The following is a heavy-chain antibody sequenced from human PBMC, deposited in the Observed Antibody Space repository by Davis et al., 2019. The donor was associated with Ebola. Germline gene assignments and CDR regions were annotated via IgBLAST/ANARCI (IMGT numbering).Heavy chain of an antibody. CDR2: IYYSGST. CDR3: ASADTVTTYYFDY. V-gene: IGHV4-59*12. J-gene: IGHJ4*02. Sequence: MPSETLSLTCTVSGGSISSYYWSWIRQPPGKGLEWIGYIYYSGSTNYNPSLKSRVTISVDTSKNQFSLKLSSVTAADTAVYYCASADTVTTYYFDYWGQGTLVTVSS. D-gene: IGHD4-17*01. CDR1: GGSISSYY.